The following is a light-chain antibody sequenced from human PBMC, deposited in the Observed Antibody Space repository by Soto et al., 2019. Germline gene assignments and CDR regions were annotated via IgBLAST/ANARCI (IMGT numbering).Light chain of an antibody. Sequence: QSVLTQPASVSGSPGQSITISCTGTSSDVGGYNYVSWYQQHPGKAPKVMIYDVSHRPSGVSNRFSGSKSGNTASLAISGLQAEDEADYYCSSYTSSSNHVFFGGGTKLTVL. CDR1: SSDVGGYNY. V-gene: IGLV2-14*01. J-gene: IGLJ2*01. CDR3: SSYTSSSNHVF. CDR2: DVS.